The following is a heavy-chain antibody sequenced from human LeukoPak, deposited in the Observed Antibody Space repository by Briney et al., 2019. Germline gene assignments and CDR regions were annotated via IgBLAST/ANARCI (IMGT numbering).Heavy chain of an antibody. CDR1: GFTFDDYA. D-gene: IGHD3-22*01. Sequence: PGRSLRLSCAASGFTFDDYAMFWVRQAPGKGLERVSGISWNSKNIGYAASVKGRFTISRDNAKNSLYLQMNSLRAEDTAFYYCAKGNRDSSGFYYYYGMDVWGQGTTVTVSS. CDR3: AKGNRDSSGFYYYYGMDV. V-gene: IGHV3-9*01. J-gene: IGHJ6*02. CDR2: ISWNSKNI.